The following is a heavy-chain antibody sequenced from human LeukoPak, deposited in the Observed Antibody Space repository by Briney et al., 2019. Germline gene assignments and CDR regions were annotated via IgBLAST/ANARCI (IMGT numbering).Heavy chain of an antibody. CDR1: GFTFSSYS. Sequence: PGESLRLTCAASGFTFSSYSMNWVRQPPGQGLELVSYVSSSNSTIYYAGSVKGRFTISRDNAKNSLYLQMNSLRAEDTAVYYCARDLSLTGYSSSWYPGNDAFDIWGQGTMVTVSS. V-gene: IGHV3-48*04. D-gene: IGHD6-13*01. J-gene: IGHJ3*02. CDR3: ARDLSLTGYSSSWYPGNDAFDI. CDR2: VSSSNSTI.